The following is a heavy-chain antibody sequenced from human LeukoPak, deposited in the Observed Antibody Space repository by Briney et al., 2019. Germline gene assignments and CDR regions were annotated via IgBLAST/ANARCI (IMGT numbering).Heavy chain of an antibody. CDR3: ARGLGVGGEYYFDY. CDR2: MNPNSGNT. V-gene: IGHV1-8*01. Sequence: ASVKDSCKASGYTFTSYDINWVRQATGQGLEWMGWMNPNSGNTGYAQKFQGRVTMTRNTSISTAYMELSSLRSEDTAVYYCARGLGVGGEYYFDYWGQGTLVTVSS. CDR1: GYTFTSYD. J-gene: IGHJ4*02. D-gene: IGHD1-26*01.